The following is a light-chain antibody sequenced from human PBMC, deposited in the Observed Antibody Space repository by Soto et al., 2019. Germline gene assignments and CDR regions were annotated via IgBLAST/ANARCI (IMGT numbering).Light chain of an antibody. Sequence: QSVLTQPPSASGTPGQRITISCSGSSSNIGSHSVNWYQQLPGTAPKLLIYRSSQRPSGVPDRFSGSKSGTSASLAISGLQSGDEADYYCALWDDSLNGPVFGGGTKLTVL. CDR1: SSNIGSHS. V-gene: IGLV1-44*01. CDR3: ALWDDSLNGPV. J-gene: IGLJ3*02. CDR2: RSS.